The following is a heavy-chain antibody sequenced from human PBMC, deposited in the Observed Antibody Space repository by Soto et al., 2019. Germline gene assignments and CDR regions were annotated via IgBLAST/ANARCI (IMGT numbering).Heavy chain of an antibody. V-gene: IGHV1-2*04. CDR3: ARMSSGWYGGLYYYYGMDV. Sequence: ASVKVSCKASGYTFTGYYMHWVRQAPGQGLEWMGWINPNSGGTNYAQKFQGWVTMTRDMSISTAYMELSRLRSDDTAVYYCARMSSGWYGGLYYYYGMDVWGQETTVTVSS. D-gene: IGHD6-19*01. CDR1: GYTFTGYY. CDR2: INPNSGGT. J-gene: IGHJ6*02.